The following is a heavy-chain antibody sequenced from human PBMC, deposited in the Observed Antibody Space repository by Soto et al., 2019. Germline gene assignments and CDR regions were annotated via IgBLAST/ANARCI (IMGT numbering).Heavy chain of an antibody. Sequence: SETLSLTCAVSGGSISSGGYSFGCMRQPPGKGLEWIGYIHQTGITYYNPSLKSRVTISLDRSNNQFSLNLSSVTAADTAVYFCARDRKQSNYFDYWGQGTPVTVSS. CDR1: GGSISSGGYS. CDR2: IHQTGIT. V-gene: IGHV4-30-2*01. CDR3: ARDRKQSNYFDY. J-gene: IGHJ4*02.